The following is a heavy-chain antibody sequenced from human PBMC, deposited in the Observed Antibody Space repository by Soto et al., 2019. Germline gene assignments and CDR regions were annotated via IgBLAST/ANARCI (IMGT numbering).Heavy chain of an antibody. V-gene: IGHV3-11*05. CDR1: GFTFSDYY. J-gene: IGHJ4*02. CDR2: ISSSSSHT. Sequence: QVQLVESGGGLVKPGGSLRLSCAASGFTFSDYYMSWTRQPPGKGLEWVSHISSSSSHTNYADSVKGRFTISRDNAKNSLYLQMNSLRAEDTAVYYWGRGGGSAQLWFGELLPFDYWGQGTLVTVSS. CDR3: GRGGGSAQLWFGELLPFDY. D-gene: IGHD3-10*01.